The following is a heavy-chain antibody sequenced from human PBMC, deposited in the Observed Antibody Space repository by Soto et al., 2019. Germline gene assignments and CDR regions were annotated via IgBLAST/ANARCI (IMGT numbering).Heavy chain of an antibody. D-gene: IGHD4-17*01. J-gene: IGHJ5*02. Sequence: QVQLVQSGAEVKKPGSSVKVSCKASGGTFSSYAISWVRQAPGQGLEWMGGIIPIFGTANYAQKLQGRVTITADESTSTAYMQLSSLRSEDTAVYYCARDLGTVTTGSHFVDWFDPWGQVTLVTVSS. V-gene: IGHV1-69*12. CDR3: ARDLGTVTTGSHFVDWFDP. CDR2: IIPIFGTA. CDR1: GGTFSSYA.